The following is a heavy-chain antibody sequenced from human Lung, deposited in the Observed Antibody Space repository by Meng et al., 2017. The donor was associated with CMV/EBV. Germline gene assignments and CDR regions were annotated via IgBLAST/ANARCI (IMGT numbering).Heavy chain of an antibody. CDR1: GFIFSAYE. Sequence: GESXKISCAASGFIFSAYEIIWVRQAPGKGLEWVSYIHARGHIVHYADFVNGRFTISRDSAKNSVDLQMSSLRVEDTAVYYCARRLPYYGMDVWGEETTVTVSS. CDR3: ARRLPYYGMDV. V-gene: IGHV3-48*03. J-gene: IGHJ6*04. CDR2: IHARGHIV.